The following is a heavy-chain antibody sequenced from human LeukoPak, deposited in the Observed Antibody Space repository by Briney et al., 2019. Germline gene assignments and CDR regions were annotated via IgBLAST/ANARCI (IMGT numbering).Heavy chain of an antibody. CDR1: GGTFSSYA. D-gene: IGHD6-13*01. V-gene: IGHV1-69*05. J-gene: IGHJ4*02. Sequence: SVKVSCKASGGTFSSYAISWVRQAPGQGREWMGRIIPIFGTANYAQKFQGRVTITTDESTSTAYMELSSLRSEDTAVYYCARDRIAAAGNFDYWGQGTLVTVSS. CDR3: ARDRIAAAGNFDY. CDR2: IIPIFGTA.